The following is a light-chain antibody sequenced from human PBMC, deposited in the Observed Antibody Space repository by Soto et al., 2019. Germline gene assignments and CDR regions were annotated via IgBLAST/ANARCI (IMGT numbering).Light chain of an antibody. J-gene: IGKJ2*01. V-gene: IGKV3-20*01. Sequence: EIVLTQSPGTLSLSPGERATLSCRASQGVSGSYLAWYQQKPGQAPRLLIYGASSRATGIPDRFSGSGSGTDFTLTISRLEPEDFAVYYCQQYGSSPSYTFGQGTKLEIK. CDR1: QGVSGSY. CDR2: GAS. CDR3: QQYGSSPSYT.